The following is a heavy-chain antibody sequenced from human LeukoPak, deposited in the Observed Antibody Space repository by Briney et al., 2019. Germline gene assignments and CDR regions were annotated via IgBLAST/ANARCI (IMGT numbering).Heavy chain of an antibody. V-gene: IGHV3-9*01. D-gene: IGHD6-13*01. CDR1: GFTFDDYA. Sequence: GGSLRLSCTVSGFTFDDYAMHWVRHTPGKGLEWVAGITWNRDNIGYGDSVKGRFTISRENAKNSLYLQLSGLRAGDTALYYCARGGRGSSWFEKWGQGTLVTVSS. CDR3: ARGGRGSSWFEK. CDR2: ITWNRDNI. J-gene: IGHJ4*02.